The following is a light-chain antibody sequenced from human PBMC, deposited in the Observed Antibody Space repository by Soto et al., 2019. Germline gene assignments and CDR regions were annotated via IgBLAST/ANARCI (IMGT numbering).Light chain of an antibody. V-gene: IGKV2-28*01. J-gene: IGKJ1*01. CDR3: KQALPTPRT. Sequence: DIVMTQSPLSLPVTPGEPASISCRSSQSLLHSNGYNYLDWYLQNPGQSPKLLIYLGSNRASGVPDRFSGIGSGKYFTLKISRVEAEDVGVYYCKQALPTPRTFGQGTKVEI. CDR1: QSLLHSNGYNY. CDR2: LGS.